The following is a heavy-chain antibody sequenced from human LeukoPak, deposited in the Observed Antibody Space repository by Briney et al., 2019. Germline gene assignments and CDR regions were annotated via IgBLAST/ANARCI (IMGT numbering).Heavy chain of an antibody. CDR3: ATGNYNRPFDY. CDR1: GFTVSSNY. J-gene: IGHJ4*02. D-gene: IGHD1-7*01. CDR2: IYSCGST. V-gene: IGHV3-66*01. Sequence: PGGSLRLSCAASGFTVSSNYMSWVRQAPGKGLEWVSVIYSCGSTYYADSVKGRFTISRDNSKNTLYLQMNSLRAEDTAVYYCATGNYNRPFDYWGQGTLVTVSS.